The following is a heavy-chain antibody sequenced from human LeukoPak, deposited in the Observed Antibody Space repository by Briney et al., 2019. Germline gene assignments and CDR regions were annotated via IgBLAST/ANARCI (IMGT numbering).Heavy chain of an antibody. D-gene: IGHD5-24*01. CDR2: INPNSGGS. CDR3: ARGGRDPTCYMDV. V-gene: IGHV1-2*02. Sequence: ASVKVSCKASGYTFTGYYIHWVRQAPGQGLEWMGWINPNSGGSNYAQKFQGRVTMTRDTSISTAYMEVSRLRSDDTAVYHCARGGRDPTCYMDVWGKGTTVTVSS. J-gene: IGHJ6*03. CDR1: GYTFTGYY.